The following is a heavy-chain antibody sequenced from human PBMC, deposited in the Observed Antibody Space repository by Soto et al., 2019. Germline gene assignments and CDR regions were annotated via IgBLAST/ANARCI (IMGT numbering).Heavy chain of an antibody. J-gene: IGHJ5*02. D-gene: IGHD5-12*01. CDR3: ATNPQSGYDGLCWFDP. CDR1: GFTFSSYA. Sequence: PGGSLGLSCAASGFTFSSYAMSGVRQEPGKGLEWVSAIIGSGGSTYYADSVKGRFTISTDNSTNTLYLQMTSLRAEDTAVYYCATNPQSGYDGLCWFDPSGQGTLVTVSS. V-gene: IGHV3-23*01. CDR2: IIGSGGST.